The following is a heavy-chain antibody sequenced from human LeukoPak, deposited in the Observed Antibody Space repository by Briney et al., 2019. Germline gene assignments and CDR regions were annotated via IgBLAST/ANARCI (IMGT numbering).Heavy chain of an antibody. J-gene: IGHJ4*02. CDR3: ARAFSGFSFDC. CDR1: GFTFSDYY. V-gene: IGHV3-11*05. D-gene: IGHD5-12*01. CDR2: ITGSSSYT. Sequence: GGSLRLSCAASGFTFSDYYMNWIRQAPGKGLEWVSYITGSSSYTNYADSVKGRFTISGDNAKNSLYLQMNSLRAEDTAVYYCARAFSGFSFDCWGQGTLVTVSS.